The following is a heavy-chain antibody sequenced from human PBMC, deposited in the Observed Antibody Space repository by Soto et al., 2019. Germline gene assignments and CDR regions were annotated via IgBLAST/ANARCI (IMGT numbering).Heavy chain of an antibody. CDR1: GDTFTSYD. Sequence: GASVKVSCKASGDTFTSYDINWVRQATGQGLEWMGWMNPNSGNTGYAQKFQGRVTMTRNTSISTAYMELSSLRSEDTAVYYCARQPAYYDFWSGYYTPKNYYYYYYMDVWGKGTTVTVSS. D-gene: IGHD3-3*01. CDR3: ARQPAYYDFWSGYYTPKNYYYYYYMDV. CDR2: MNPNSGNT. J-gene: IGHJ6*03. V-gene: IGHV1-8*01.